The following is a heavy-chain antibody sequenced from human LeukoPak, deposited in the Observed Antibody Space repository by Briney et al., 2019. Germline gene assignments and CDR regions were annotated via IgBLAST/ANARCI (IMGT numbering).Heavy chain of an antibody. V-gene: IGHV4-4*02. J-gene: IGHJ2*01. Sequence: SGTLSLTCAVSGGSISSSDWWCWVRQPPGKGLEWIGELYHSGTTNYNPSLKSRVTISVDKSKNQFSLKMTSVTAADTAVYYCARDKYVSGWYWYFDLWGRGTLVTVSS. CDR3: ARDKYVSGWYWYFDL. CDR2: LYHSGTT. D-gene: IGHD6-19*01. CDR1: GGSISSSDW.